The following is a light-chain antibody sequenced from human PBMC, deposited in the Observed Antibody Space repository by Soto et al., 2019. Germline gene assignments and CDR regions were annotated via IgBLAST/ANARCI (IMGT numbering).Light chain of an antibody. V-gene: IGKV1-33*01. Sequence: DIQMTQSTSSLSASVGDRVTLTCQASQVIRKYLNWYQQEPGKAPKLLIYGASNLEPGVPSRFSGGGSGTDFTFTISSLRPEDIATYYCQQYANVPYTVGRGTKLEIK. CDR1: QVIRKY. CDR3: QQYANVPYT. J-gene: IGKJ2*01. CDR2: GAS.